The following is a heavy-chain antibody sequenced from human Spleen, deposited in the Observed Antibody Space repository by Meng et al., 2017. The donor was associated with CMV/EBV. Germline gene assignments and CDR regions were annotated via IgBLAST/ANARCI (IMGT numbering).Heavy chain of an antibody. V-gene: IGHV4-4*07. D-gene: IGHD6-19*01. CDR3: ARVGPDDIAVAGTFDY. Sequence: QGPLAEPGPRLVNPSVTLSLTCLVPGASFRSYYWSWHRPPAGKGLDWIGRIYTSGSTNYTPSLKSRVTMSVDTSKNQFSLKLSSVTAADTAVYYCARVGPDDIAVAGTFDYWGQGTLVTVSS. CDR1: GASFRSYY. J-gene: IGHJ4*02. CDR2: IYTSGST.